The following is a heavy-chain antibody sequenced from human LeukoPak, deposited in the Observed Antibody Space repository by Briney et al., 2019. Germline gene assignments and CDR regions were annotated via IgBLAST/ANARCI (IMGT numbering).Heavy chain of an antibody. J-gene: IGHJ4*02. CDR3: ASSDGLPPRSDSSYDVFDY. CDR2: IYHSGRT. D-gene: IGHD5-12*01. V-gene: IGHV4-4*02. Sequence: SGTLSLTCAVSGGSIISGNWWSWVRQPPGKGLEWIGEIYHSGRTNYNPSLKSRVAMSLDKSKNQFSLNLSSVTAADTALYYCASSDGLPPRSDSSYDVFDYWGQGTLVTVSS. CDR1: GGSIISGNW.